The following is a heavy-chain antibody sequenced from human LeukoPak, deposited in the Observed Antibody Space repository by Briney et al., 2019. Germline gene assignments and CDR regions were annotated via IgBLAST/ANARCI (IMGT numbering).Heavy chain of an antibody. D-gene: IGHD2-15*01. CDR2: IIPIFGTA. CDR1: GGTFSSYA. Sequence: SVKVSCKASGGTFSSYAISWVRRAPGQGLEWMGGIIPIFGTANYAQKFQGRVTITADESTSTAYMELSSLRSEDTAVYYCARHCSGGSCYSGEYYMDVWGKGTTVTVSS. CDR3: ARHCSGGSCYSGEYYMDV. J-gene: IGHJ6*03. V-gene: IGHV1-69*13.